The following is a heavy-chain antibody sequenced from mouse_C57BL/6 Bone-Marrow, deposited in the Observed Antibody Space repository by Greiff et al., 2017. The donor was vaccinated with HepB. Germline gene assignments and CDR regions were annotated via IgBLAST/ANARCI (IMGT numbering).Heavy chain of an antibody. Sequence: QVQLKQPGAELVKPGASVKLSCKASGYTFTSYWMHWVKQRPGQGLEWIGMIHPNSGSTNYNEKLKSKATLTVDKSSSTAYMQLSSLTSEDAAVYYWSSKDYDREYFDVWGTGTTVTVSS. CDR1: GYTFTSYW. CDR3: SSKDYDREYFDV. V-gene: IGHV1-64*01. CDR2: IHPNSGST. D-gene: IGHD1-1*01. J-gene: IGHJ1*03.